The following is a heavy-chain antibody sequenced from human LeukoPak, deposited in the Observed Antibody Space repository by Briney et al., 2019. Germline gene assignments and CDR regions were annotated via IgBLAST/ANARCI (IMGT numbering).Heavy chain of an antibody. CDR3: ARDLCSGGSCSDY. CDR1: GFTFSSYA. CDR2: IKQDGSEK. D-gene: IGHD2-15*01. Sequence: GGSLRLSCAASGFTFSSYAMSWVRQAPGKGLEWVANIKQDGSEKYYVDSVKGRFTISRDNAKNSLYLQMNSLRAEDTAVYYCARDLCSGGSCSDYWGQGTLVTVSS. J-gene: IGHJ4*02. V-gene: IGHV3-7*01.